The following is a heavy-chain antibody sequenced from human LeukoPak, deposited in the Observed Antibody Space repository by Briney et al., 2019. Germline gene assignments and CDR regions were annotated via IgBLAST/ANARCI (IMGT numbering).Heavy chain of an antibody. CDR3: ARDSPYSSSPLGFDY. Sequence: ASVKVSCKASGYKFTSYGVSWVRQAPGQGLEWMGWISGYNGNTNFAQKFQGRVTMTTDTSTSTAYMELRSLRSDDTAVYYCARDSPYSSSPLGFDYWGQGTLVTVSS. J-gene: IGHJ4*02. V-gene: IGHV1-18*01. D-gene: IGHD6-13*01. CDR2: ISGYNGNT. CDR1: GYKFTSYG.